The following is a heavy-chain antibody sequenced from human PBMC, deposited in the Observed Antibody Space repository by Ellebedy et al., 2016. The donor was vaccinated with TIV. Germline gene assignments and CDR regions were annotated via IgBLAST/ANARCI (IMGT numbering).Heavy chain of an antibody. CDR2: ISNDETKK. D-gene: IGHD6-6*01. CDR3: ARASSWSYLTCIDV. J-gene: IGHJ6*02. V-gene: IGHV3-30-3*01. CDR1: RFAFSSYS. Sequence: PGGSLRLSCAASRFAFSSYSMHWVRQAPGKGLEWVAVISNDETKKYYADSVKGRFTISRDNSKNTLYMQVNSLRPEDTAVYYCARASSWSYLTCIDVWGQGTTVTVSS.